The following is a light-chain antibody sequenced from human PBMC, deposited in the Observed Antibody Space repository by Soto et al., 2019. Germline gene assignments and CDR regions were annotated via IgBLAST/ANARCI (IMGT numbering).Light chain of an antibody. Sequence: EIVLTQSPGTLSLSPGERATLSCRASQSVSSYLAWYQQKPGQAPRLLIYGASTRATGIPDRFSGSGSGTDFTLTVIMLEPEGFAVYYWQQYGSSPGTFGGGTKVEIK. CDR2: GAS. CDR1: QSVSSY. CDR3: QQYGSSPGT. J-gene: IGKJ4*01. V-gene: IGKV3-20*01.